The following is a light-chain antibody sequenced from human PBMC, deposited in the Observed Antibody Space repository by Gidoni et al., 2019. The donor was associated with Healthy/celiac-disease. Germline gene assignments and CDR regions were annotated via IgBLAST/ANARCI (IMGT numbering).Light chain of an antibody. V-gene: IGKV1-5*03. Sequence: DIQMTQSPSTLSASVEDRVTITCRASQSISSWLAWYQQKPGKAPKLLIYKASSIESGVPSRFSGSGSGTEFTLTISSLQPDDFETYYCQQYNSYPWTFGQGTKVEIK. CDR1: QSISSW. CDR2: KAS. CDR3: QQYNSYPWT. J-gene: IGKJ1*01.